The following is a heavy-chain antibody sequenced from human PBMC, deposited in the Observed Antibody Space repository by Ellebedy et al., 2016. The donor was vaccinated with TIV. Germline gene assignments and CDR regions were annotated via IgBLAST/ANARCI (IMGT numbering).Heavy chain of an antibody. V-gene: IGHV4-59*08. J-gene: IGHJ4*02. CDR1: GGSISSNY. D-gene: IGHD6-19*01. Sequence: MPSETLSLTCTVSGGSISSNYWDWIRQPPGKGLEWIGYIYNSVITNYNPSLKSRVTMSVDTSKRQLSLKLRSVTAADTAVYYCARGAVAGTLGYWGQGTLVTVSS. CDR2: IYNSVIT. CDR3: ARGAVAGTLGY.